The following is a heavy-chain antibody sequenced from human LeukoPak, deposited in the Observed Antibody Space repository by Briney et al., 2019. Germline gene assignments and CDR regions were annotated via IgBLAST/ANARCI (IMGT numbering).Heavy chain of an antibody. CDR3: AKTDLIRLGKLSLSDY. J-gene: IGHJ4*02. V-gene: IGHV3-15*01. D-gene: IGHD3-16*02. Sequence: PGGSLRLSCVDSGFTFTNAWMSWVRQAPGKGLEWIGRIKSKTDGETTNYAEPVRGRFTISRDDSKSAVYLQMNSLKIEDTAVYYCAKTDLIRLGKLSLSDYWGQGTLVTVSS. CDR2: IKSKTDGETT. CDR1: GFTFTNAW.